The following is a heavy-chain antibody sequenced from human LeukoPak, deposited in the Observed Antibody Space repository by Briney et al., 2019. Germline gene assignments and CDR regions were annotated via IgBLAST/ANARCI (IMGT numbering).Heavy chain of an antibody. Sequence: GALVKVSCKASGYTFTSYGISWVRQAPGQGLEWMGWISAYNGNTNYAQKLQGRVTMTTDTSTSTAYMELRSLRSDDTAVYYCARDLVGRGDPLLDVWGKGTTVIVSS. J-gene: IGHJ6*04. CDR2: ISAYNGNT. CDR3: ARDLVGRGDPLLDV. V-gene: IGHV1-18*01. D-gene: IGHD4-17*01. CDR1: GYTFTSYG.